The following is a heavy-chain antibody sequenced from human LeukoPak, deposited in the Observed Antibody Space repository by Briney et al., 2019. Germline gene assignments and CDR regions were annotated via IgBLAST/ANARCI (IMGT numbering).Heavy chain of an antibody. CDR3: ERVTYYYDSSGYYYYFDY. CDR1: GGSISSYY. Sequence: SETLSLTCTVSGGSISSYYWSWIRQPPGKGLEWIGYIYYSGSTNYNPSLKSRVTISVDTSKNQFSLKLSSVTAADTAVYYCERVTYYYDSSGYYYYFDYWGQGTLVTVS. J-gene: IGHJ4*02. V-gene: IGHV4-59*01. D-gene: IGHD3-22*01. CDR2: IYYSGST.